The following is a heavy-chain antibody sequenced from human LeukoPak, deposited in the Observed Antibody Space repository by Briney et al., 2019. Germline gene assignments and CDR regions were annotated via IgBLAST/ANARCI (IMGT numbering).Heavy chain of an antibody. Sequence: GGSLRLSCVASGFTFGKYWMSWVRQAPGKGLEWVANIKLDGSEKNYVDSVKGRFTISRDNAKNSLYLQMNSLRAEDTALYYCARVTVRGVAGSGDYWGQGTLVTVSS. V-gene: IGHV3-7*03. D-gene: IGHD3-10*01. J-gene: IGHJ4*02. CDR3: ARVTVRGVAGSGDY. CDR2: IKLDGSEK. CDR1: GFTFGKYW.